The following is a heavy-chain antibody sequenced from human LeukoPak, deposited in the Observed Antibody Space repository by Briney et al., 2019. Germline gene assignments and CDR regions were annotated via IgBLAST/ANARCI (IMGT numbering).Heavy chain of an antibody. J-gene: IGHJ4*02. D-gene: IGHD1-26*01. CDR3: ARYKSGSLLDY. V-gene: IGHV3-48*02. Sequence: GGSLRLSCAASGFTFSSYSMNWVRQAPGKGLEWVSHISSSSSSIYYADSVKGRFTISRDNAKNSLYLQMSSLRDEDTAVYYCARYKSGSLLDYWGQGTLVTVSS. CDR2: ISSSSSSI. CDR1: GFTFSSYS.